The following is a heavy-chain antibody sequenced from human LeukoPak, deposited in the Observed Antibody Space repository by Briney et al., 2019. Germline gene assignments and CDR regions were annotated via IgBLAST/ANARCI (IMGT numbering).Heavy chain of an antibody. CDR2: ISNRGST. D-gene: IGHD3-22*01. CDR1: GASVRSHF. J-gene: IGHJ3*02. CDR3: AKDVSGTYYAFDI. V-gene: IGHV4-59*02. Sequence: PSETLSLTCGISGASVRSHFWSWIRQTPGMGLERIGYISNRGSTAYNPSLRSRVTISVDAPKNEVSLNVRSVSPADTAVYYCAKDVSGTYYAFDIWGQGRTV.